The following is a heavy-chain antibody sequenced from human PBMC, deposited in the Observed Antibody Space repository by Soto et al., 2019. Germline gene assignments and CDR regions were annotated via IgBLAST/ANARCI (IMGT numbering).Heavy chain of an antibody. Sequence: PGGSLRLSCAASGFTFSSYAMHWVRQAPGKGLEWVALISHDGGNHYYADSVKGRFTISRDNSKNMVYLQINSLRVDDTAVYYCARDRSMVGVVPGYWGQGTLVTVSS. CDR3: ARDRSMVGVVPGY. V-gene: IGHV3-30-3*01. J-gene: IGHJ4*02. CDR2: ISHDGGNH. D-gene: IGHD3-10*01. CDR1: GFTFSSYA.